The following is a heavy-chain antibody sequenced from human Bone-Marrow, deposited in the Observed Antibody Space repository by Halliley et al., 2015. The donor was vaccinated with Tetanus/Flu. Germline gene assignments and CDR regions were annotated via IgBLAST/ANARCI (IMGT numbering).Heavy chain of an antibody. Sequence: GYIYYRGSTYYNPSLNSRVTISVDTSNNQFSLKLSSLTAADTAVYYCARSLGGYYDSSGHPEYWGQGTLVTVSS. CDR3: ARSLGGYYDSSGHPEY. D-gene: IGHD3-22*01. CDR2: IYYRGST. J-gene: IGHJ4*02. V-gene: IGHV4-31*02.